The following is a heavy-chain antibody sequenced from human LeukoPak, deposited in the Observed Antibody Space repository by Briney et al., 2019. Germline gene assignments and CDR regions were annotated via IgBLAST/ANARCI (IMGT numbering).Heavy chain of an antibody. CDR3: VRDYENSDY. J-gene: IGHJ4*02. V-gene: IGHV3-21*01. CDR1: GFTFSSYS. D-gene: IGHD3-16*01. CDR2: ISKSSIYI. Sequence: GGSLRLSCAASGFTFSSYSMNWVRQAPGKGLEWVSSISKSSIYIYYADSVKGRFTISRDNAKNSLYLQMNSLRVEDTAVYYCVRDYENSDYWGQGTLVTVSS.